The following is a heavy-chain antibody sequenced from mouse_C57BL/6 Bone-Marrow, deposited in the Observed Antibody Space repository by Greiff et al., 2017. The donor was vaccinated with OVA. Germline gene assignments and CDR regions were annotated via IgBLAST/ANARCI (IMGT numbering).Heavy chain of an antibody. Sequence: EVKLVESGGGLVQPGGSLKLSCAASGFTFSDYYMYWVRQTPEKRLEWVAYISNGGGSTYYPDTVKGRFTISRDNAKNTLYLQMSRLKSEDTAMYYCASPYGSSYWFAYWGQGTLVTVSA. CDR1: GFTFSDYY. D-gene: IGHD1-1*01. CDR3: ASPYGSSYWFAY. CDR2: ISNGGGST. J-gene: IGHJ3*01. V-gene: IGHV5-12*01.